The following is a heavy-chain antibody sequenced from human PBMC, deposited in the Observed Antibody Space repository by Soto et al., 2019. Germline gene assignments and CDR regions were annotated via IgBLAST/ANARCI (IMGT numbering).Heavy chain of an antibody. D-gene: IGHD2-2*01. CDR1: GGSISSGGYY. J-gene: IGHJ3*02. Sequence: LSLTCTVSGGSISSGGYYWSWIRQHPGKGLEWIGYIYYSGSTYYNPSLKSRVTISVDTSKNQFSLKLSSVTAADTAVYYCAREDIVVVPAAMPGAFDIWGQGTMVTVSS. CDR2: IYYSGST. V-gene: IGHV4-31*03. CDR3: AREDIVVVPAAMPGAFDI.